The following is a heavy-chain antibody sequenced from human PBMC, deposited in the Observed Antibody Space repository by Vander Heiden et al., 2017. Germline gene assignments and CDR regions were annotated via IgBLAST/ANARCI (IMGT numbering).Heavy chain of an antibody. V-gene: IGHV4-39*01. Sequence: QLQVQESGPGLVKPSETLSLTCAVSGDSVSSSKNYWVWIRQPPGRGLEWIGSLYYSGSTYYNPSLQSRVTISVDTSKNQFSLRLSSVTAADAAVYYCGRHRPFGGSYYDDYWGQGTLVTGSS. CDR2: LYYSGST. D-gene: IGHD1-26*01. CDR3: GRHRPFGGSYYDDY. CDR1: GDSVSSSKNY. J-gene: IGHJ4*02.